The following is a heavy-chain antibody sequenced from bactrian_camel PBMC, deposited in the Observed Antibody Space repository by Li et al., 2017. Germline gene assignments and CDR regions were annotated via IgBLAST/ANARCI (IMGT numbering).Heavy chain of an antibody. V-gene: IGHV3S53*01. D-gene: IGHD3*01. CDR2: ITRSGDNT. CDR1: GLTYLLSC. CDR3: AVEPKHRLCVLVGDYNY. Sequence: HVQLVESGGGSVQAGGSLRLSCAASGLTYLLSCMGWFRQAPGKQREGIARITRSGDNTDYAAAVTGRFTISQSNAKNTLHLEMNNLKPEDTGMYYCAVEPKHRLCVLVGDYNYWGQGTQVTVS. J-gene: IGHJ4*01.